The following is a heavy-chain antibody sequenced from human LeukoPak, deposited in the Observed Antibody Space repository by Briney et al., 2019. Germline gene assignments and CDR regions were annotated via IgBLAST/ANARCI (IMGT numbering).Heavy chain of an antibody. D-gene: IGHD6-13*01. J-gene: IGHJ4*02. CDR3: ARRYGVIAAPFDS. V-gene: IGHV4-30-4*08. Sequence: SETLSLTCTVSGGSISSGDYYWSWIRRPPGKGLEWIGYIYYSGSTYYNPSLKSRVTISVDTSKNQFSLKLSSVTAADTAVYYCARRYGVIAAPFDSWGQGTLVTVSS. CDR2: IYYSGST. CDR1: GGSISSGDYY.